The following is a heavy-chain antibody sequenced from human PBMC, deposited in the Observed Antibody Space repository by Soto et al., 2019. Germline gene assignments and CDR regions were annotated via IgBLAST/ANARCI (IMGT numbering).Heavy chain of an antibody. CDR1: GKSLSGYY. D-gene: IGHD1-26*01. CDR3: ARHHVRGRTIAGAAEF. J-gene: IGHJ4*02. Sequence: QVQLQQWGAGLLKPSETLSLTCAVYGKSLSGYYWSWIRQPPGKALEWIGEINHSGNTNYNPSLKSRVTTSVDTSKNQLSLNLSSVTAADTAMYYCARHHVRGRTIAGAAEFWGQGTLVTVSS. CDR2: INHSGNT. V-gene: IGHV4-34*01.